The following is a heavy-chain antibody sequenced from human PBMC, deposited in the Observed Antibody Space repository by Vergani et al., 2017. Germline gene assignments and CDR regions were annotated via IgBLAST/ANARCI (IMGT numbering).Heavy chain of an antibody. CDR2: ISGSGGST. J-gene: IGHJ4*02. Sequence: EFQLLESGGGLVQPGGSLRLSCAASGFTFSIYAMSWVRQAPGRGLEWVSAISGSGGSTYYADSVKGRFTISRDNSKNTLYLQMNSLRAEDTAVYYCAKDSLGGGGAGYWGQGTLVTVSS. CDR1: GFTFSIYA. D-gene: IGHD1-26*01. V-gene: IGHV3-23*01. CDR3: AKDSLGGGGAGY.